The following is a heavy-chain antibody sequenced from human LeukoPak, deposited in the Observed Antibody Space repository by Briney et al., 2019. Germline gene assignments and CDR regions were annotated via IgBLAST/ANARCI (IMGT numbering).Heavy chain of an antibody. CDR1: GYTLTELS. Sequence: ASVKVSCKVSGYTLTELSMHWVRQAPGKGLEWMGGFDPEDGETIYARKFQGRVTMTEDTSTDTAYMELSSLRSEDTAVYYCATYVVVVITTIRENYYFDYWGQGTLVTVSS. CDR2: FDPEDGET. V-gene: IGHV1-24*01. D-gene: IGHD3-22*01. J-gene: IGHJ4*02. CDR3: ATYVVVVITTIRENYYFDY.